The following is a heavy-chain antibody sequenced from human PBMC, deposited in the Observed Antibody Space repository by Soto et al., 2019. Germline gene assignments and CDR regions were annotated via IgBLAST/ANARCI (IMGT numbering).Heavy chain of an antibody. J-gene: IGHJ6*03. D-gene: IGHD3-3*01. CDR3: AKSKLVKDFWSGYYYMDV. V-gene: IGHV3-23*01. CDR1: GFTFSSYA. CDR2: ISGSGGST. Sequence: EVQLLESGGGLVQPGGSLRLSCAASGFTFSSYAMSWVRQAPGKGLEWVSAISGSGGSTYYADSVKGRFTISRDNSKNTLYLQMNSLRAEDTAVYYCAKSKLVKDFWSGYYYMDVWGKGTTVTVSS.